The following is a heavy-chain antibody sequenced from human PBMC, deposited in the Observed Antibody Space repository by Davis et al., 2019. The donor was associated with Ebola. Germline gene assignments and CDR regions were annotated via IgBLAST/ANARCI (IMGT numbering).Heavy chain of an antibody. CDR2: IYYSGST. Sequence: SETLSLTCTVSGGSISSYYWSWIRQPPGKGLEWIGYIYYSGSTNYNPSLKSRVTISVDTSKNQFSLKLSSVTAAETAVYYCAGVDYAGAFDIWGQGTMVTVSS. J-gene: IGHJ3*02. CDR1: GGSISSYY. D-gene: IGHD4-17*01. V-gene: IGHV4-59*08. CDR3: AGVDYAGAFDI.